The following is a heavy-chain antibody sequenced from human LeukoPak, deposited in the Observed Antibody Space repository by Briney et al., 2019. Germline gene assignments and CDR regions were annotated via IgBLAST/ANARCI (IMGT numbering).Heavy chain of an antibody. CDR3: ARRPGGIVGAFYYYYYYMDV. Sequence: SETLSLTCTVSGGSISSSTYYWAWVRQPPGKGLEWIASIYYSGTTYYNPSLKSRVTISIDTSMNQFSLKLSSVTAADTAVYYCARRPGGIVGAFYYYYYYMDVWGKGTTVTISS. CDR2: IYYSGTT. V-gene: IGHV4-39*07. D-gene: IGHD1-26*01. J-gene: IGHJ6*03. CDR1: GGSISSSTYY.